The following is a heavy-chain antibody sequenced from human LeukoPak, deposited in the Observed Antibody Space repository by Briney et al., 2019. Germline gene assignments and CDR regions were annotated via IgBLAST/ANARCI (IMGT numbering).Heavy chain of an antibody. J-gene: IGHJ6*03. Sequence: SQTLSLTCAISGDSVSSNSAAWNWIRQSPSRGLEWLGRTYYRSKWYNDYAVSVKSRITINPDTSKNQFSLQLNSVTPEDTAVYYCAREIVVVSKVHERIYYYYYYMDVWGKGTTVTVSS. V-gene: IGHV6-1*01. D-gene: IGHD3-22*01. CDR3: AREIVVVSKVHERIYYYYYYMDV. CDR2: TYYRSKWYN. CDR1: GDSVSSNSAA.